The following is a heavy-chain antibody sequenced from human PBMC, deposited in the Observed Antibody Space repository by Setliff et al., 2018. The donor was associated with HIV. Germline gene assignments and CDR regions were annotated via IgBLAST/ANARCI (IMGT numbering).Heavy chain of an antibody. CDR3: ASLIAAAGTGSDWFDP. D-gene: IGHD6-13*01. Sequence: GGSLRLSCAASGFTFSSYEMTWVRQAPGKGLEWVSYISRSGNTIYYADSVKGRFTISRDNAKNSLFLQMNSLRAEDTAVYYCASLIAAAGTGSDWFDPWGQGTLVTVSS. CDR1: GFTFSSYE. J-gene: IGHJ5*02. CDR2: ISRSGNTI. V-gene: IGHV3-48*03.